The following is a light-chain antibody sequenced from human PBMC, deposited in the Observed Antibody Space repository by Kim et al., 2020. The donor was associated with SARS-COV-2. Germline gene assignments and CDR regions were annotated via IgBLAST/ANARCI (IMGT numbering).Light chain of an antibody. CDR2: GNS. J-gene: IGLJ1*01. CDR1: SSNIGAGYD. V-gene: IGLV1-40*01. Sequence: RVTISCTGSSSNIGAGYDVHWYQQLPGTAPNLLTYGNSNRPSGVPDRFSGSKSGTSASLAITGLQAEDEADYYCQSYDSSLSGSGVFGTGTKVTVL. CDR3: QSYDSSLSGSGV.